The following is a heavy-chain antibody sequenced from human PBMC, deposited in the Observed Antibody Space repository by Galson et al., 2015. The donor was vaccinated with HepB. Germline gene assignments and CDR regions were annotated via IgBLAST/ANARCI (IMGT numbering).Heavy chain of an antibody. V-gene: IGHV4-39*01. J-gene: IGHJ4*02. CDR1: GGSISTGSYY. CDR3: PRSHGGY. D-gene: IGHD4-23*01. Sequence: SETLSLTCTVSGGSISTGSYYWGWTRQPPGKGLEWIGSVFYSGTTDYNPSLNSRVAISLDTSKNQFSLRLTSVTAADTALYYCPRSHGGYWGQGTLVTVSS. CDR2: VFYSGTT.